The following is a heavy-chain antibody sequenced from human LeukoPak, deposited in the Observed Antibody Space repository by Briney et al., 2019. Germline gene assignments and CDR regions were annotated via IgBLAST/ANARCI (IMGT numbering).Heavy chain of an antibody. V-gene: IGHV4-39*07. J-gene: IGHJ5*02. D-gene: IGHD3-16*02. CDR2: IYYSGST. CDR1: GGSISTSSYY. Sequence: SETLSLTCTVSGGSISTSSYYWGWVRQPPGKGLEWIGSIYYSGSTYYNPSLKSRVTISVDTSKNQFSLKLSSVTAADTAVYYCARVGDYVWGSYRYCWFDPWGQGTLVTVSS. CDR3: ARVGDYVWGSYRYCWFDP.